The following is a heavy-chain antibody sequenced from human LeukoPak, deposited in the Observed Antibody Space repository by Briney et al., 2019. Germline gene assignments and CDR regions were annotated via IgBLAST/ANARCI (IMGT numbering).Heavy chain of an antibody. CDR3: AKVGQPLLSPLNWFDP. CDR1: GFTFSSYA. V-gene: IGHV3-23*01. CDR2: ITGSGGST. D-gene: IGHD2-21*02. J-gene: IGHJ5*02. Sequence: GGSLRLSCAASGFTFSSYAMSWVRQAPGKGLEWVSGITGSGGSTYYADSVKGRFTISRDNSKNTLYLQMNSLRAEDTAVYYCAKVGQPLLSPLNWFDPWGQGTLVTVSS.